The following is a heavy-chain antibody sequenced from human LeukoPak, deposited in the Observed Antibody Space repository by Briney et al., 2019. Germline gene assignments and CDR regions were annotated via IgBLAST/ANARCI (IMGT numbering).Heavy chain of an antibody. V-gene: IGHV1-2*02. CDR1: GGTFSSYA. CDR3: ARVEGRTLPDDY. J-gene: IGHJ4*02. Sequence: ASVKVSCKASGGTFSSYAISWVRQAPGQGLEWMGWINPNSGGTNYAQKFQGRVTMTRDTSISTAYMELSRLRSDDTAVYYCARVEGRTLPDDYWGQGTLVTVSS. D-gene: IGHD1-14*01. CDR2: INPNSGGT.